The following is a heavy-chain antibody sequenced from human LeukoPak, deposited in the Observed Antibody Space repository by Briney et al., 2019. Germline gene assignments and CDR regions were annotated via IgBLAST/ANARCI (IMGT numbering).Heavy chain of an antibody. V-gene: IGHV4-38-2*01. CDR3: ARSDYGDYDS. J-gene: IGHJ5*01. D-gene: IGHD4-17*01. CDR2: IYHSGST. Sequence: SETLSLTCAVSGYSISSGYYWGWIRQPPGKGLEWIGSIYHSGSTYYNPSLKSRVTISVDTSKNQFSLKLSSVTAADTAVYYCARSDYGDYDSWGQGTLVTVSS. CDR1: GYSISSGYY.